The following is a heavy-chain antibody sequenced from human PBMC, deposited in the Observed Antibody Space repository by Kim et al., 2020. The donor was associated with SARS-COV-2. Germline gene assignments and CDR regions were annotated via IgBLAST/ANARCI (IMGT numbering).Heavy chain of an antibody. CDR1: GYTFTSYG. CDR3: ARSPPCFGELLPYYYYMDV. J-gene: IGHJ6*03. D-gene: IGHD3-10*01. V-gene: IGHV1-18*01. Sequence: ASVKVSCKASGYTFTSYGISWVRQAPGQGLEWMGWISAHNGNTNYAQKLQGRVTMTTDTSTSTAYMELRSLRSDDTAVYYCARSPPCFGELLPYYYYMDVWGKGTTVTVSS. CDR2: ISAHNGNT.